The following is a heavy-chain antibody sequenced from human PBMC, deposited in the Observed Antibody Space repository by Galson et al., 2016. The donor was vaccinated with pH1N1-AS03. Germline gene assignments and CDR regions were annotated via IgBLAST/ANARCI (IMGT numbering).Heavy chain of an antibody. Sequence: KVSGDSISSSRFYWGWIRQPPGKGLEWIGSIYYSGTTYYTSSLKSRVTISVDTSKNEFSLRLTSVTAADTAVYYCARPLAVTDAFDIWGQGTMVTIS. D-gene: IGHD2-21*02. CDR2: IYYSGTT. J-gene: IGHJ3*02. CDR1: GDSISSSRFY. CDR3: ARPLAVTDAFDI. V-gene: IGHV4-39*01.